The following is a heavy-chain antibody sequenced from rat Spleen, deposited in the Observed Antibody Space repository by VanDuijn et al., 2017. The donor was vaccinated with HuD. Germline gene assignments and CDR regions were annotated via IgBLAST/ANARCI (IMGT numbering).Heavy chain of an antibody. D-gene: IGHD5-1*01. CDR1: GFTFSKYG. CDR2: ITNTGGST. J-gene: IGHJ2*01. Sequence: EVQLVESGGGLVQPGRSLKLSCAASGFTFSKYGMHWIRQAPGKGLEWVASITNTGGSTYYPDSVKGRFTISRDNAKSTLYLQMNSLRSEDTATYYCTREDWVPDYWGQGVKVTISS. CDR3: TREDWVPDY. V-gene: IGHV5-19*01.